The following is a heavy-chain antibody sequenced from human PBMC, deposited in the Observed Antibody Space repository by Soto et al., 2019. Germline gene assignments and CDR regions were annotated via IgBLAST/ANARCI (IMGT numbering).Heavy chain of an antibody. J-gene: IGHJ6*02. CDR1: GYTFTGYY. D-gene: IGHD2-21*01. V-gene: IGHV1-2*02. Sequence: VKVSCKDCGYTFTGYYMHWLRHAPGQGLEWMGWINPNSGGTNYAQKFQGRVTMTRDTSISTAYMELSRLRSDDTAVYYCAXXLTAGDCMCDYPVRYFGMDVGGQGTTDTV. CDR2: INPNSGGT. CDR3: AXXLTAGDCMCDYPVRYFGMDV.